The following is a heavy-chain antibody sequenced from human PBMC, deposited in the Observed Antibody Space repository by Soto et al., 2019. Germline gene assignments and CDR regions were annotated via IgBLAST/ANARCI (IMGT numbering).Heavy chain of an antibody. CDR3: ARVAYYYGAGSYYKRGDYYYYGMDV. Sequence: QVQLVQSGAEVKKPGSSVKVSCKASGGTFSSYAISWVRQAPGQGLEWMGGIIPIFGTANYAQKFQGRVTITADESTSTAYMELISLRSEDTAVYYCARVAYYYGAGSYYKRGDYYYYGMDVWGQGTTVTVSS. CDR2: IIPIFGTA. D-gene: IGHD3-10*01. J-gene: IGHJ6*02. CDR1: GGTFSSYA. V-gene: IGHV1-69*01.